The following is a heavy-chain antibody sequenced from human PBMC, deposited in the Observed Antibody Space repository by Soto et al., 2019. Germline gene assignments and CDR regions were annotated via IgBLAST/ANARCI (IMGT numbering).Heavy chain of an antibody. CDR3: ARVLRFGGGYYLDY. CDR1: GGSISRSSYY. V-gene: IGHV4-39*07. CDR2: IYHSGST. Sequence: SETLSLTCTVSGGSISRSSYYWGWIRQPPGKGLEWIGEIYHSGSTNYNPSLKSRVTISVDKSKNQFSLKLSSVTAADTAVYYCARVLRFGGGYYLDYWGQGTLVTVSS. J-gene: IGHJ4*02. D-gene: IGHD3-3*01.